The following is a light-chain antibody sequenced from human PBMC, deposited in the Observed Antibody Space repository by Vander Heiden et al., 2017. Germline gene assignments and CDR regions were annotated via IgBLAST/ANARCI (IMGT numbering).Light chain of an antibody. J-gene: IGLJ3*02. CDR2: EDR. CDR1: ALPKKY. V-gene: IGLV3-10*01. Sequence: SYELPQPPSVSVSPGQTARITCSVDALPKKYSYWYQQKSGQAPVVVIYEDRKRPSAIPERFSGSRSGTMATLTISGAQVEDEADYYCYSTDSSGDHGVFGGGTKLTVL. CDR3: YSTDSSGDHGV.